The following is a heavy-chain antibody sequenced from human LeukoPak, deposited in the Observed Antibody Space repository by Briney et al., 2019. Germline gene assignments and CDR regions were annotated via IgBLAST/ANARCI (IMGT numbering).Heavy chain of an antibody. Sequence: PGGSLRLSCAASGFTLSSHWMHWVRQAPGKGLVCVSRIESDGSTAYAGSVKGRFIISRDNAKNTLYLQMNSLRAEDTAVYYCARDGRGPDYWGQGTLVTVSS. CDR3: ARDGRGPDY. D-gene: IGHD3/OR15-3a*01. J-gene: IGHJ4*02. V-gene: IGHV3-74*01. CDR2: IESDGST. CDR1: GFTLSSHW.